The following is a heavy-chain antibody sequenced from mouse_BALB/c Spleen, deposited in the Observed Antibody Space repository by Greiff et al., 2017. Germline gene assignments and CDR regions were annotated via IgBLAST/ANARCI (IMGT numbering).Heavy chain of an antibody. CDR3: ARVYDYDEDWYFDV. D-gene: IGHD2-4*01. CDR2: IWGDGST. J-gene: IGHJ1*01. Sequence: QVQLKESGPGLVAPSQSLSITCTVSGFSLTGYGVNWVRQPPGKGLEWLGMIWGDGSTDYNSALKSRLSISKDNSKSQVFLKMNSLQTDDTARYYCARVYDYDEDWYFDVWGAGTTVTVSS. V-gene: IGHV2-6-7*01. CDR1: GFSLTGYG.